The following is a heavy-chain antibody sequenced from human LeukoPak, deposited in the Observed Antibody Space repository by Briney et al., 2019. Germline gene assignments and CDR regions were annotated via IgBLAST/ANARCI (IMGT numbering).Heavy chain of an antibody. CDR2: ISTSGSLI. D-gene: IGHD1-26*01. CDR3: ARDGWELLQHYFDY. CDR1: GFTFSSYE. V-gene: IGHV3-48*03. Sequence: GGSLRLSCAASGFTFSSYEMNWVRQAPGKGLEWVSYISTSGSLIYYADSVKGRFTISRDNAKNSLYLQMNSLRAEDTAVYYCARDGWELLQHYFDYWGQGTLVTVSS. J-gene: IGHJ4*02.